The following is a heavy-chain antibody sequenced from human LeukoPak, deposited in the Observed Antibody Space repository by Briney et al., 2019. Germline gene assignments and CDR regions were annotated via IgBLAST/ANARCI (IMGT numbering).Heavy chain of an antibody. D-gene: IGHD6-13*01. CDR2: ISSSSSYI. J-gene: IGHJ4*02. V-gene: IGHV3-21*01. CDR3: AREGIAAAGTGVDY. Sequence: GGSLRLSCAASGFTFSSYSMNWVRQAPGKGLVWVSSISSSSSYIYYADSVKGRFTISRDNAKNSLYLQMNSLRAEDTAVYYCAREGIAAAGTGVDYWGQGTLVTVSS. CDR1: GFTFSSYS.